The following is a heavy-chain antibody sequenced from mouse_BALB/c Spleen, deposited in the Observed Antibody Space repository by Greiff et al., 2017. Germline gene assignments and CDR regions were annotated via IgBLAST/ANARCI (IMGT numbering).Heavy chain of an antibody. CDR3: ARVYYDYDEGFAY. V-gene: IGHV1-84*02. J-gene: IGHJ3*01. Sequence: VQLQQSGPGLVKPGASVKISCKASGYTFTDYYINWVKQKPGQGLVWIGWIYPGSGNTKYNEKFKGKATLTVDTSSSTAYMQLSSLTSEDTAVYFCARVYYDYDEGFAYWGQGTLVTVSA. D-gene: IGHD2-4*01. CDR1: GYTFTDYY. CDR2: IYPGSGNT.